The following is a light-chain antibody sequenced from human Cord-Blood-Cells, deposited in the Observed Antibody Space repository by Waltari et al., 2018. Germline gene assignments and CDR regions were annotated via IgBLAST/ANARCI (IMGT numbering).Light chain of an antibody. V-gene: IGKV3-20*01. J-gene: IGKJ2*01. CDR2: GAS. CDR1: HSVSISY. Sequence: EIVLTQSPCTLSLSPGERATLSCRASHSVSISYLAWYQQKPCQAPRLLSYGASSRATGSPDRFSGSGSGTDFTLTISRLEPEDFAVYYCQQYGSSPYTFGQGTKLEIK. CDR3: QQYGSSPYT.